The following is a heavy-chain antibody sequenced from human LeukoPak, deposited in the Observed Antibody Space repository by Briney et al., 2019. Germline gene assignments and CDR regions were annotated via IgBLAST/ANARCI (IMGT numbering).Heavy chain of an antibody. CDR1: RYTFTRYY. Sequence: GASVKVSCKASRYTFTRYYMHWVRQAPGQGLEWMGIINPSGCSTSYAQKFQGRVTMTRDTSTSTVYMELSSLRSEDTAVYYCARDLVAMVRGVGNWFDPWGQGTLVTVSS. CDR3: ARDLVAMVRGVGNWFDP. J-gene: IGHJ5*02. CDR2: INPSGCST. D-gene: IGHD3-10*01. V-gene: IGHV1-46*01.